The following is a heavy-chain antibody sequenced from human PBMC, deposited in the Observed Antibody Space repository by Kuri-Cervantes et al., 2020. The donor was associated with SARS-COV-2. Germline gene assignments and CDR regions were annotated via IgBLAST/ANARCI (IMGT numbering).Heavy chain of an antibody. V-gene: IGHV4-39*01. CDR1: GGSITSNYN. CDR3: ARHMYKSNPGDAFGI. CDR2: ISYSGHT. Sequence: SETLSLTCTVTGGSITSNYNWGWIRQPPGKGLEWIGTISYSGHTYYNPSLKSRVAMFIDTSKNQFSLKLYSLTAADTSVYYCARHMYKSNPGDAFGISGRGTLVTVSS. J-gene: IGHJ3*02. D-gene: IGHD1-20*01.